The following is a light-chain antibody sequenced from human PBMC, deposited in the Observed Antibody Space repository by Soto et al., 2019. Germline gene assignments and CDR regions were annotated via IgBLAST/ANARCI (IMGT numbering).Light chain of an antibody. V-gene: IGLV1-47*01. Sequence: QPVLTQPPSASGTPGQRVIISCSGSSSNIEINYVYWHQQLPGTAPKLLIYRNNQRPSGVPDRFSGSKSGTSASLAISGLRSEDEADYYCSAWDDSLSYWVFGGGTKVTVL. J-gene: IGLJ3*02. CDR1: SSNIEINY. CDR3: SAWDDSLSYWV. CDR2: RNN.